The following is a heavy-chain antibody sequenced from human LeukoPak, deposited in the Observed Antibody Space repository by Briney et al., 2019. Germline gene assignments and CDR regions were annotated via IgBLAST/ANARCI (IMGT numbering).Heavy chain of an antibody. CDR1: GYTFTSYY. Sequence: ASVKVSCKASGYTFTSYYMHWVRQAPEQGLEWMGIINPSGGSTSYAQKFQGRVTMTRDTSTSTVYMELSSLRSEDTAVYYCARDGSSYDFDYWGQGTLVTVSS. J-gene: IGHJ4*02. CDR3: ARDGSSYDFDY. V-gene: IGHV1-46*01. CDR2: INPSGGST. D-gene: IGHD3-22*01.